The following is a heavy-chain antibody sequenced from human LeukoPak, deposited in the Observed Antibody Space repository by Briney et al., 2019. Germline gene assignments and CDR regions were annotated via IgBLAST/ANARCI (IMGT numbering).Heavy chain of an antibody. J-gene: IGHJ6*03. CDR3: ASGIGAAADYFYYYMDV. D-gene: IGHD6-13*01. Sequence: SETLSLTCAISGGSFGGYYWSYIRQPPGKELEWIGEINHSGNTYYNPSLKSRVTISLDTSKNQFSLKLSSVTAADTAVYYCASGIGAAADYFYYYMDVWGKGTTVTVSS. CDR2: INHSGNT. CDR1: GGSFGGYY. V-gene: IGHV4-34*01.